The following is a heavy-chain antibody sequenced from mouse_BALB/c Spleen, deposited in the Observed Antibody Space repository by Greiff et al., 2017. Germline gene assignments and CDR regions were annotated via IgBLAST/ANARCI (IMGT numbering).Heavy chain of an antibody. D-gene: IGHD1-1*01. J-gene: IGHJ4*01. CDR2: INPYNDGT. V-gene: IGHV1-14*01. Sequence: VQLQQSGPELVKPGASVKMSCKASGYTFTSYVMHWVKQKPGQGLEWIGYINPYNDGTKYNEKFKGKATLTSDKSSSTAYMELSSLTSEDSAVYYCASSPSGYGSSHYYAMDDWGEGTSVTVSS. CDR1: GYTFTSYV. CDR3: ASSPSGYGSSHYYAMDD.